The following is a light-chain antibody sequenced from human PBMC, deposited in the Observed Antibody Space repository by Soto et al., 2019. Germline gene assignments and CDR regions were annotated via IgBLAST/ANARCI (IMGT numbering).Light chain of an antibody. V-gene: IGKV3-20*01. J-gene: IGKJ1*01. CDR1: HTISRSY. CDR3: QQYVTSSPRT. CDR2: GIS. Sequence: ELVLTPSPGTLSLSPGERATLSCRASHTISRSYLAWYQQKPGQAPRLLMYGISRRATGIPDRFSGSGSGTDFTLTITRLEPEDFAVYYCQQYVTSSPRTFGQGTKVDIK.